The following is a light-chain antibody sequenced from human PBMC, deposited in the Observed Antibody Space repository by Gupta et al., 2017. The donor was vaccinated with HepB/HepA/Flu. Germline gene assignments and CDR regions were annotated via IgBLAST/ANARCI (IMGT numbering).Light chain of an antibody. V-gene: IGKV3-15*01. Sequence: EIVMTQSPVTLSVSPGERATLSCRASQRVSNNVVWYQQNPGQAPRILIYGASTRDTGSPARFSGSGSGTEFTLIISSLQSEDFAVDYCQQDSDWPPLTFGGGTQVEI. CDR1: QRVSNN. CDR3: QQDSDWPPLT. J-gene: IGKJ4*01. CDR2: GAS.